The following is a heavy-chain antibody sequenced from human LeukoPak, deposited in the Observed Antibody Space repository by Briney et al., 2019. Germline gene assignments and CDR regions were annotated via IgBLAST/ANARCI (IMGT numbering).Heavy chain of an antibody. CDR1: GYTFTRYD. J-gene: IGHJ4*02. CDR3: VTVDTAMPDVDY. V-gene: IGHV1-8*01. CDR2: MTPNSGNT. D-gene: IGHD5-18*01. Sequence: ASVKVSCKASGYTFTRYDINWVRQATGQGLEWMGWMTPNSGNTGYAQKFQGRVTMTRNTSISTAYMELSSLRSEDTAVYYCVTVDTAMPDVDYWGQGTLVTVSS.